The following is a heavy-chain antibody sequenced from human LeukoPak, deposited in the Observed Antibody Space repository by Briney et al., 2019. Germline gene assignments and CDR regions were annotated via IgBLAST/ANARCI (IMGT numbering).Heavy chain of an antibody. CDR3: ARDRIGSTWRSVFDF. D-gene: IGHD6-13*01. V-gene: IGHV1-69*06. CDR2: IIPLFDSA. Sequence: SVKVSCKASGGTFSSYAISWVRQAPGQGLEWMGGIIPLFDSASYAQRFQGRVTITADTSTSTAYMDLNSLTSEDTAVYYCARDRIGSTWRSVFDFWGQGTLVTVSS. J-gene: IGHJ4*02. CDR1: GGTFSSYA.